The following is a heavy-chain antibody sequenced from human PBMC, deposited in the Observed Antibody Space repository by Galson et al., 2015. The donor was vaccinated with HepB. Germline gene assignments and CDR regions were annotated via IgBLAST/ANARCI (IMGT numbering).Heavy chain of an antibody. CDR3: ARGGSIHIYYDSTGGAFDI. J-gene: IGHJ3*02. D-gene: IGHD3-22*01. V-gene: IGHV1-2*02. CDR1: GYTFTGYY. CDR2: INPNSGGT. Sequence: SVKVSCKASGYTFTGYYMHWVRQAPGQGLEWMGWINPNSGGTNYAQKFQGRVTMTRDTSISTAYMELSRLRSDDTAVYYCARGGSIHIYYDSTGGAFDIWGQGTMVTVSS.